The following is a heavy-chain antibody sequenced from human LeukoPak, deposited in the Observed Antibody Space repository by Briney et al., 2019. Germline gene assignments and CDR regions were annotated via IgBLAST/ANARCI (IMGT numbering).Heavy chain of an antibody. CDR2: IYSGGST. CDR1: GFTVSSNY. D-gene: IGHD6-19*01. CDR3: AKNPWLVLRYYYYYMDV. Sequence: PGGSLRLSCAASGFTVSSNYMSWVRQAPGKGLEWVSVIYSGGSTYYADSVKGRFTISRDNSKNTLYLQMNSLRAEDTAVYYCAKNPWLVLRYYYYYMDVWGKGTTVTVSS. V-gene: IGHV3-53*01. J-gene: IGHJ6*03.